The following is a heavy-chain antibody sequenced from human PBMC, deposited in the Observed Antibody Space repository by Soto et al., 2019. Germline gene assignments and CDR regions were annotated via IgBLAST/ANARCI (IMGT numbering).Heavy chain of an antibody. D-gene: IGHD5-12*01. Sequence: PSETLSLTCSVSGGSISSAYWSWIRQPPGKGLEWIAYIDYSGSTHPNPSLKSRVTMSLDTSKNQFSLKLSPVTASDTAVYFCAKHSGYYDFDSWGQGTRVTVSS. V-gene: IGHV4-59*03. CDR2: IDYSGST. CDR1: GGSISSAY. J-gene: IGHJ4*02. CDR3: AKHSGYYDFDS.